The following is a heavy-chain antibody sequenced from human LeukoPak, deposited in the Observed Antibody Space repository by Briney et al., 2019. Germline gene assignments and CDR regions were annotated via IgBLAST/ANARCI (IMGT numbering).Heavy chain of an antibody. CDR3: ARGRFSSTRRAFDY. Sequence: SETLSLTCAVYGGSFSGYYWSWIRPPPGKGLEWIGEINHSGSTNYNPSLKSRVTISVDTSKNQFSLKLSSVTAADTAVYYCARGRFSSTRRAFDYWGQGTLVTVSS. CDR2: INHSGST. D-gene: IGHD6-13*01. J-gene: IGHJ4*02. V-gene: IGHV4-34*01. CDR1: GGSFSGYY.